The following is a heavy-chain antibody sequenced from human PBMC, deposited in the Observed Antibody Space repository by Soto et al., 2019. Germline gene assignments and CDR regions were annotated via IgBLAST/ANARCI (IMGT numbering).Heavy chain of an antibody. CDR3: ARRKQLVGYYYYGMDV. J-gene: IGHJ6*02. CDR1: GGTFSSYA. Sequence: GASVKVSCKASGGTFSSYAISWVRQAPGQGLEWMGGIIPIFGTANYAQKFQGRVTITADKSTSTAYMELSSLRSEDTAVYYCARRKQLVGYYYYGMDVWGQGTTVTV. D-gene: IGHD6-6*01. CDR2: IIPIFGTA. V-gene: IGHV1-69*06.